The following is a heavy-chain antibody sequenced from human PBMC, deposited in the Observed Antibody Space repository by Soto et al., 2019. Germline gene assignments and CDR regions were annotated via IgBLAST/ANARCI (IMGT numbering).Heavy chain of an antibody. Sequence: QVQLVQSGAEVKKPGSSVKVSCKASGGTFSSYAISWVRQAPGQGLEWMGGIIPIFGTANYAQKFQGRVRITADECTSTAYMELSSLRSEDTAVYYCARGYYDSSGARYYYYYGMDVWGQGTTVTVSS. CDR1: GGTFSSYA. CDR2: IIPIFGTA. D-gene: IGHD3-22*01. V-gene: IGHV1-69*01. J-gene: IGHJ6*02. CDR3: ARGYYDSSGARYYYYYGMDV.